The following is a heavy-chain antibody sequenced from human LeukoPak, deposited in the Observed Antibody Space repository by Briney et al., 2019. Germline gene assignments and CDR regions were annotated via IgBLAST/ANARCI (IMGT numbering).Heavy chain of an antibody. J-gene: IGHJ4*02. D-gene: IGHD3-22*01. CDR2: ISGSGGST. V-gene: IGHV3-23*01. Sequence: GGSLRLSCAASGFTFSSYAMSWVRQAPGKGLEWVSAISGSGGSTYYADSVKGRFTISRDNSKNTLYLQMNSLRAEDTAVYHCAKVLSPMIVVVNHLSTAHWGQGTLVTVSS. CDR1: GFTFSSYA. CDR3: AKVLSPMIVVVNHLSTAH.